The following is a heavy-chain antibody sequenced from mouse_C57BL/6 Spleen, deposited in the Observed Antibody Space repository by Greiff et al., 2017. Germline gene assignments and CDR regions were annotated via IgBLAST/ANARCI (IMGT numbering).Heavy chain of an antibody. J-gene: IGHJ2*01. Sequence: VQLVESGPGLVQPSQSLSITCTVSGFSLTSYGVHWVRQSPGKGLEWLGVIWSGGSTDYHAAFISRLSISKDNSKSQVFFKMKSLQAGDTAIYYCARLDSSGYFDYWGQGTTLTVSS. D-gene: IGHD3-2*02. CDR3: ARLDSSGYFDY. CDR1: GFSLTSYG. V-gene: IGHV2-2*01. CDR2: IWSGGST.